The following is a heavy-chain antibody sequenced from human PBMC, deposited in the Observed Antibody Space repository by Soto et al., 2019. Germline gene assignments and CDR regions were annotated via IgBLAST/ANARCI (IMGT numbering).Heavy chain of an antibody. Sequence: GGSLRLSCAASGFTFSNYAMSWVRRAPGKGLEWVSAISGSGGSTYYADSVKGRFTISRDDSKNTLYLQMNSLRAEDTAVYYCAKDGGYVTHYYFDYWGQGTLVTVSS. J-gene: IGHJ4*02. CDR2: ISGSGGST. CDR1: GFTFSNYA. V-gene: IGHV3-23*01. D-gene: IGHD5-12*01. CDR3: AKDGGYVTHYYFDY.